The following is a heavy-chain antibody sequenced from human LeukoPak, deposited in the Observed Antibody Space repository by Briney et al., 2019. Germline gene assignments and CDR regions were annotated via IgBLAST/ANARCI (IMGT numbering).Heavy chain of an antibody. CDR3: KWEETVYYGMDV. J-gene: IGHJ6*02. CDR2: IKRGGTT. CDR1: GLKFSDAW. V-gene: IGHV3-15*01. D-gene: IGHD1-26*01. Sequence: GGSLRLSCAVSGLKFSDAWVTWVRQAPGKGLEWIGRIKRGGTTDYAAPVNGRFTISRDDSKNTIYLQINSLKIEDTAVYYCKWEETVYYGMDVWGQGTTVTVSS.